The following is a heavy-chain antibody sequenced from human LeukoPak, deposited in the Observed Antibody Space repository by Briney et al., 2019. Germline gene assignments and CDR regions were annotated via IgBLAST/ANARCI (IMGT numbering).Heavy chain of an antibody. D-gene: IGHD5-18*01. Sequence: ASVKISCKVSGYTFTDYDMHWGPQAPGKGREWMGLVDHEDGETIYAEKFQGRVTITSDTSTDTAYMELSSLRSEDTAVYYCANSGYSYGRTFDYWGQGTLVTVSS. CDR2: VDHEDGET. J-gene: IGHJ4*02. CDR1: GYTFTDYD. V-gene: IGHV1-69-2*01. CDR3: ANSGYSYGRTFDY.